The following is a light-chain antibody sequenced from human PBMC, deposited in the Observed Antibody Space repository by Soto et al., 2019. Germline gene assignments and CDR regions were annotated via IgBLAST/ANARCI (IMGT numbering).Light chain of an antibody. V-gene: IGLV2-23*01. Sequence: QSALTQPASVSGSPGQSITISCTGTSSDVGNYNLVSWYQQYPGKAPKLMIYEGGKRPSGVSNHFSGSKSGNTASLTISGLQAEDEADYYCCSFALRSTLIFGGGTKLTVL. J-gene: IGLJ2*01. CDR2: EGG. CDR3: CSFALRSTLI. CDR1: SSDVGNYNL.